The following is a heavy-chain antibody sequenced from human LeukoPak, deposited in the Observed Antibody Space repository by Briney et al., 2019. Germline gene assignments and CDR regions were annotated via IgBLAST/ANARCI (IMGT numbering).Heavy chain of an antibody. V-gene: IGHV4-34*01. CDR3: ARKGPTSTSPYYYYYMDV. CDR1: GGSFSGYY. J-gene: IGHJ6*03. CDR2: INHSGST. Sequence: PSETLSLTCAVYGGSFSGYYWSWIRQPPGKGLEWIGEINHSGSTNYNPSLKSRVTISVDTSKNQFSLKLSSVTAADTAVYYCARKGPTSTSPYYYYYMDVWGKGTTVTVSS. D-gene: IGHD3-16*01.